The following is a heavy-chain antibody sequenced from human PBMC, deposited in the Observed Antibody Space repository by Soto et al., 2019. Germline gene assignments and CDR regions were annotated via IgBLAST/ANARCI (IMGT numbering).Heavy chain of an antibody. CDR1: GFTFSDYY. CDR2: ISSSGGST. D-gene: IGHD6-13*01. J-gene: IGHJ4*02. Sequence: GGSLRLSCAASGFTFSDYYMSWIRQAPGKGLEWVSAISSSGGSTYYADSVKGRFTISRDNSKNTLYLQMNSLRAEDTAVYYCAKSAAADYFDYWGQGTLVTVSS. CDR3: AKSAAADYFDY. V-gene: IGHV3-23*01.